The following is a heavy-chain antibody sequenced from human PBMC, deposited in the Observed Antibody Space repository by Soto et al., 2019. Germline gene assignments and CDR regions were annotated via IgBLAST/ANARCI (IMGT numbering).Heavy chain of an antibody. J-gene: IGHJ3*02. V-gene: IGHV1-3*01. CDR1: GYTFTSYA. CDR2: INAGNGNT. CDR3: ARVTGTIRHAFDI. Sequence: QVQLVQSGAEVKKPGASVKVSCKASGYTFTSYAMHWVRQAPGQRLEWMGWINAGNGNTKYSQKFQGRVTITRDTSASTAYMELSSLRSEDTAVYYCARVTGTIRHAFDIWGRGTMVTVSS. D-gene: IGHD1-7*01.